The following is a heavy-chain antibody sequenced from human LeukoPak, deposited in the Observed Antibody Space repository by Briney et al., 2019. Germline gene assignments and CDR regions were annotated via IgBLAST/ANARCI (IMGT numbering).Heavy chain of an antibody. CDR1: GGSFSGYY. V-gene: IGHV4-34*01. D-gene: IGHD6-13*01. CDR2: INHSGST. CDR3: ARESIAAAGTPLDY. J-gene: IGHJ4*02. Sequence: SSETLSLTCAVYGGSFSGYYWSWIRQPPGKGLEWIGEINHSGSTNYNPSLKSRVTISVDTSKNQFSLKLSSVTAADTAVYYCARESIAAAGTPLDYRGQGTLVTVSS.